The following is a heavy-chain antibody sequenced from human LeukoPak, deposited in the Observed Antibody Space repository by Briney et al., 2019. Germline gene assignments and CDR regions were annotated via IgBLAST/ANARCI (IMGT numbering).Heavy chain of an antibody. D-gene: IGHD6-19*01. V-gene: IGHV1-8*02. Sequence: ASVKVSCKASGYTFTSYGISWVRQATGQGLEWMGWMNPNSGNTGYAQKFQGRVTMTRNTSISTAYMELSSLRSEDTAVYYCARAYSSGWPLNYWGQGTLVTVSS. CDR1: GYTFTSYG. CDR2: MNPNSGNT. CDR3: ARAYSSGWPLNY. J-gene: IGHJ4*02.